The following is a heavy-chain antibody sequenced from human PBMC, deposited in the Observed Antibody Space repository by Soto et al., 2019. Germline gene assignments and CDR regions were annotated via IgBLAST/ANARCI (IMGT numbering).Heavy chain of an antibody. V-gene: IGHV3-48*02. CDR3: AREDILGVRSFDY. CDR2: ISSGSKTI. CDR1: GFTFSGYS. Sequence: GGSLRLSXAASGFTFSGYSVNWVRQAPGKGLEWVSYISSGSKTIYYAESVKGRFTVSRDNARNSQYLQMNSLRDEDTAVYYCAREDILGVRSFDYWGQGTLVTVSS. J-gene: IGHJ4*02. D-gene: IGHD3-9*01.